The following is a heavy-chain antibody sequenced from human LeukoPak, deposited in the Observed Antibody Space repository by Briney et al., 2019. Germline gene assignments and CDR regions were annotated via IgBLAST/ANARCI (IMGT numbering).Heavy chain of an antibody. V-gene: IGHV5-51*01. Sequence: GESLKIFCKGSGYTFTGYWIGWVRQMPGKGLEWMGIIYPGDSYTRYSPSFQGQVTISADKSITTAYLQWSSLKASDTARYYCAGGGREVSWGQGTLVTVSS. D-gene: IGHD1-26*01. CDR2: IYPGDSYT. CDR1: GYTFTGYW. CDR3: AGGGREVS. J-gene: IGHJ5*02.